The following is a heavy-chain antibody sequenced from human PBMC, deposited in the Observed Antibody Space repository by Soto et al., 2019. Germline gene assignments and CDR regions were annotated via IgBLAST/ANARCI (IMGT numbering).Heavy chain of an antibody. J-gene: IGHJ1*01. D-gene: IGHD2-15*01. CDR1: GYLFTAYS. Sequence: ASVKVSCKASGYLFTAYSMHWVRLAPGQGLEWMGVVNPSGGSTKYAQNFQGRVTMTRDTSTTTIYMELSSLRSDDTAIYYCAREEDCSGGTCYSEYFHRWGQGTLVTVSS. V-gene: IGHV1-46*01. CDR2: VNPSGGST. CDR3: AREEDCSGGTCYSEYFHR.